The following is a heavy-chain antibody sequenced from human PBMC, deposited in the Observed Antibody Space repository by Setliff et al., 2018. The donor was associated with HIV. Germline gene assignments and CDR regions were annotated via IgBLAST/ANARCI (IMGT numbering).Heavy chain of an antibody. Sequence: PSETLSLTCTVSGYSISSGYYWGWIRQPPGKGLEWIGSIYHNGSTKYNPFLKSRVTISVDTSKNQFSLKLRFVTAADTAVYYCARDEGLAATGNYWGQGMLVTVSS. CDR2: IYHNGST. CDR1: GYSISSGYY. D-gene: IGHD6-13*01. V-gene: IGHV4-38-2*02. J-gene: IGHJ4*02. CDR3: ARDEGLAATGNY.